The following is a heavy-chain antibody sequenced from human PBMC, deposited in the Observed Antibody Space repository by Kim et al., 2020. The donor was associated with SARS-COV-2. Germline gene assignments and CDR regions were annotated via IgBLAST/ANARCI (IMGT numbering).Heavy chain of an antibody. CDR2: ISGSGGSK. CDR3: AKEQWGSGSYPFDY. D-gene: IGHD3-10*01. CDR1: GFTFSSYA. V-gene: IGHV3-23*01. Sequence: GGSLRLSCAASGFTFSSYAMSWVRQAPGKGLEWVSAISGSGGSKYYADSVKGRFTISRDNSKNTLYVQMNSLRAEDTAVYYCAKEQWGSGSYPFDYWGQGTLVTVSS. J-gene: IGHJ4*02.